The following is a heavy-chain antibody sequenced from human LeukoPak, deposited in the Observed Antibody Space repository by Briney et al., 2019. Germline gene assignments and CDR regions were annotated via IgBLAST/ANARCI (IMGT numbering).Heavy chain of an antibody. Sequence: GRSLRLSCAASGFTFDDYAMHWVRQAPGKGLEWVSGISWNSGSIGYADSVKGQFTISRDNAKNSLYLQMNSLRAEDTALYYCATDPDSSSWSNWFDPWGQGTLVTVSS. D-gene: IGHD6-13*01. CDR3: ATDPDSSSWSNWFDP. CDR1: GFTFDDYA. V-gene: IGHV3-9*01. CDR2: ISWNSGSI. J-gene: IGHJ5*02.